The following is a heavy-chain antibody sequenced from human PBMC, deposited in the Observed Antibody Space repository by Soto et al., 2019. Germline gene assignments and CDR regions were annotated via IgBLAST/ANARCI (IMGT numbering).Heavy chain of an antibody. V-gene: IGHV1-3*01. CDR2: INAGNGNT. CDR3: ARVAGNYLGWFDP. CDR1: GFTFTSYA. Sequence: ASVKVSCKASGFTFTSYAISWVRQAPGQRLEWMGWINAGNGNTKYSQKFQGRVTITRDTSASTAYMELSSLRSEDTAVYYCARVAGNYLGWFDPWGQGTLVTVSS. J-gene: IGHJ5*02. D-gene: IGHD3-22*01.